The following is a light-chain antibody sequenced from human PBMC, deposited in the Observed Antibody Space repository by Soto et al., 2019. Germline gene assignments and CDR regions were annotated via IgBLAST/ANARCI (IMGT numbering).Light chain of an antibody. CDR3: QQYNNWPPMYT. J-gene: IGKJ2*01. Sequence: EIVMTQSTATLSVSPGERATLSCRASQSVSTKLAWYQHKPGQAPRLLIYGASTRATGIPASFSGSGSGTEFTLTISSLQSEDFAVYYCQQYNNWPPMYTFGQGTKLEIK. V-gene: IGKV3-15*01. CDR1: QSVSTK. CDR2: GAS.